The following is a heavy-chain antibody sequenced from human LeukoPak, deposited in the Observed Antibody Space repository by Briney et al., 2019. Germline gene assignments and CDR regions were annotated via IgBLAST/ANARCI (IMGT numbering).Heavy chain of an antibody. CDR2: IRYDGSNK. CDR1: GFTFSSYG. CDR3: AKDSLVVTAIVSCMDV. J-gene: IGHJ6*03. V-gene: IGHV3-30*02. D-gene: IGHD2-21*02. Sequence: PGGSLRLSCAASGFTFSSYGMHWVRQAPGRGLEWVAFIRYDGSNKYYADSVKGRFTISRDNSKNTLYLQMNSLRAEDTAVYYRAKDSLVVTAIVSCMDVWGKGTTVTISS.